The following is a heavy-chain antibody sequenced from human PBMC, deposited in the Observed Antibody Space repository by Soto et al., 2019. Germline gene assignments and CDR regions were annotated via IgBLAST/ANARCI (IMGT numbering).Heavy chain of an antibody. V-gene: IGHV3-15*07. D-gene: IGHD3-3*01. Sequence: PGGSLRLSCAASGFTFSNAWMNWVRQAPGKGLEWVGRIKSKTDGGTTDYAAPVKGRLTISRDDSKNTLYLQMNSLKTEDTAVYYCTTGSDYDRTRESYYYYGMDVWGQGTTVTVSS. J-gene: IGHJ6*02. CDR3: TTGSDYDRTRESYYYYGMDV. CDR1: GFTFSNAW. CDR2: IKSKTDGGTT.